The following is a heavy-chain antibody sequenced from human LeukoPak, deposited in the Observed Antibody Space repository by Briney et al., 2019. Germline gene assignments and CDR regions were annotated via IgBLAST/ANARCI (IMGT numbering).Heavy chain of an antibody. CDR3: ARNIAVAGSAGRPFDY. Sequence: SETLSLTCTVSGGSITSRTYYWAWIRQAPGKGLEWIGSLSVRETKYNASLKSRVTISVETSKNQFSLKLHSVTAADTAVYFCARNIAVAGSAGRPFDYWGQGTLVTVSS. CDR1: GGSITSRTYY. CDR2: LSVRET. J-gene: IGHJ4*02. D-gene: IGHD6-19*01. V-gene: IGHV4-39*01.